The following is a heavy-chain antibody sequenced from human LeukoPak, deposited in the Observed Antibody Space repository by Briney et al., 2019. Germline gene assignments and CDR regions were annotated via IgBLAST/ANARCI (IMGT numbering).Heavy chain of an antibody. V-gene: IGHV3-23*01. CDR2: INKSGGIT. J-gene: IGHJ5*02. CDR3: ARDHYSSNWYAPNNWFDP. CDR1: GFTFSNYA. D-gene: IGHD6-13*01. Sequence: GGSLRLSCAASGFTFSNYAMSWVRQAPGKGLEWVSTINKSGGITYYADSVKGRFTISRDNSKNTLYLQMNSLRAEDTAVYYCARDHYSSNWYAPNNWFDPWGQGTLVTVSS.